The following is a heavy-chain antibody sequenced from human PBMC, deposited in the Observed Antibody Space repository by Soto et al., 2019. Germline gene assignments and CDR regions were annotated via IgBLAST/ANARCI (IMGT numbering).Heavy chain of an antibody. CDR3: AKDRYSSSAYYYYGMDA. D-gene: IGHD6-6*01. CDR1: GFIFDDYA. J-gene: IGHJ6*02. CDR2: ISGNSGSL. Sequence: EVQLVESGGGLVQPGRSLRLSCAASGFIFDDYAMHWVRQAPGKGLEWVAVISGNSGSLGYADSVKGRFTISRDNAKNSLYLQMNRLRAEDTALYYWAKDRYSSSAYYYYGMDAWGQGTTVTVSS. V-gene: IGHV3-9*01.